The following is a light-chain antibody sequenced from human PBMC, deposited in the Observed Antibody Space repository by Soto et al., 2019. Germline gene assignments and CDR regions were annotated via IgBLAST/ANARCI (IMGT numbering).Light chain of an antibody. V-gene: IGKV1-9*01. J-gene: IGKJ3*01. CDR2: AAS. Sequence: DIQLNQTPSFLSASVGDRVTITCRASQGISSYLAWYQQKPGKAPKLLIYAASTLQSGVPSRFSGSGSGTEFNLTISSMQPEDLAKYDCQQLNSYPFTFGPGTKVDIE. CDR1: QGISSY. CDR3: QQLNSYPFT.